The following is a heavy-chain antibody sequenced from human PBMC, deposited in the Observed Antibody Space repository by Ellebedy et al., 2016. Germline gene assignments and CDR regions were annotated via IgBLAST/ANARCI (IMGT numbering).Heavy chain of an antibody. CDR3: AKRPYTSGDTWGWFDP. V-gene: IGHV3-23*01. J-gene: IGHJ5*02. D-gene: IGHD1-26*01. CDR1: GFTFSNYA. Sequence: GGSLRLSXTASGFTFSNYAISWVRQAPGKGPEWVSSISGSADTTSYADSVKGRFTISRDNSKNTLFLRMNSLRVEDTAIYYCAKRPYTSGDTWGWFDPWGQGTLVTVSS. CDR2: ISGSADTT.